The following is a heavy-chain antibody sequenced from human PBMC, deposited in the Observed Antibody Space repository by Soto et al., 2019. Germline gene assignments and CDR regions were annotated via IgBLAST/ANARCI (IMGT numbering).Heavy chain of an antibody. Sequence: SETVSLTCTVSGGSISSGGYYWSWIRQHPGKGLEWIGYIYYSGSTYYNPSLKSRVTISVDTSKNQFSLKLSSVTAADTAVYYCARDRPGIGFGSLNWFDPWGQGTLVTVSS. CDR3: ARDRPGIGFGSLNWFDP. J-gene: IGHJ5*02. CDR1: GGSISSGGYY. V-gene: IGHV4-31*03. D-gene: IGHD2-15*01. CDR2: IYYSGST.